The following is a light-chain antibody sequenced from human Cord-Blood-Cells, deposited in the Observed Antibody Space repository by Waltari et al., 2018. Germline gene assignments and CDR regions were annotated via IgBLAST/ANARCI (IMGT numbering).Light chain of an antibody. CDR2: EGS. J-gene: IGLJ3*02. CDR1: SSYVGSYKL. V-gene: IGLV2-23*01. Sequence: QSALTQPASVSGSPGQSITISCTGTSSYVGSYKLVSWYQQHPGKAPKLMIYEGSKRPSGVSNRVSGSKSGNTASLTISGLPAEDEADYYCCSYAGSSTWVFGGGTKLTVL. CDR3: CSYAGSSTWV.